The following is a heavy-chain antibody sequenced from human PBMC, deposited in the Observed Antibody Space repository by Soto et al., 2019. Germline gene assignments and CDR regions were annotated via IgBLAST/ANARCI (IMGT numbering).Heavy chain of an antibody. CDR2: ISSNGGST. V-gene: IGHV3-64D*06. CDR3: AGPPTAVDTPNYYYYGMAV. Sequence: GGSLRLSCSASGFTFSSYAMHWVRQAPGKGLEYVSAISSNGGSTYYADSVKGRFTISRDNSKDTLYLQMSSLRAEDTAVYYCAGPPTAVDTPNYYYYGMAVWGQGTTVTVSS. J-gene: IGHJ6*02. D-gene: IGHD5-18*01. CDR1: GFTFSSYA.